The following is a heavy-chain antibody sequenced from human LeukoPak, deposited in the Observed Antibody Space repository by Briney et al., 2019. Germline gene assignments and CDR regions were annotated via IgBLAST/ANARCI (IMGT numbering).Heavy chain of an antibody. V-gene: IGHV1-18*01. J-gene: IGHJ4*02. CDR2: ISAYNGNT. CDR3: ARGRGLLWFGELPTAY. D-gene: IGHD3-10*01. Sequence: ASVKVSCKASGYTFTSYGISWVRQAPGQGLEWMGWISAYNGNTNYAQKLQGRVTMTTDTSTSTAYMELRSLRSDDTAVYYCARGRGLLWFGELPTAYWGQGTLVTVSS. CDR1: GYTFTSYG.